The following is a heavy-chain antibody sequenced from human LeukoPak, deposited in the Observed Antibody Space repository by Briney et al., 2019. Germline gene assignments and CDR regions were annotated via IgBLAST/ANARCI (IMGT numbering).Heavy chain of an antibody. CDR3: ATPTPSAYYDGSGMYYYYLDV. J-gene: IGHJ6*03. CDR2: IYSGGST. Sequence: GGSLRLSCAASGFTVSSNYMTWVRQAPGKGLEWVSVIYSGGSTYYADSVKGRLTISRDNSKNTLYLQMNSLRAEDTAVYYCATPTPSAYYDGSGMYYYYLDVWGKGTTVTVSS. D-gene: IGHD3-10*01. CDR1: GFTVSSNY. V-gene: IGHV3-53*01.